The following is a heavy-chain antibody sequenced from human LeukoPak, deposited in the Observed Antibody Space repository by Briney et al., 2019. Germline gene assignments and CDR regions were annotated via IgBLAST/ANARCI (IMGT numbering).Heavy chain of an antibody. CDR1: GGSISSSSYY. D-gene: IGHD3-22*01. V-gene: IGHV4-39*07. CDR2: IYYSGST. Sequence: PSETLSLTCTVSGGSISSSSYYWGWIRQPPGKGLEWIGSIYYSGSTYYNPSLKSRVTISVDTSKNQFSLKLSSVTAADTAVYYCARVIYDSSGYHPTIDYWGQGTLVTVSS. CDR3: ARVIYDSSGYHPTIDY. J-gene: IGHJ4*02.